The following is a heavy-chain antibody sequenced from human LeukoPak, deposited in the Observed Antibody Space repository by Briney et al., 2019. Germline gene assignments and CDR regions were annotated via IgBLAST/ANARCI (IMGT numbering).Heavy chain of an antibody. CDR2: IASDGSST. Sequence: GGSLRPSCAASGLTFSSSAMSWVRQAPGKGLVWVSRIASDGSSTTYADSVKGRFSISRDNAKNTLYLQMNSLRVEDTAVYYCARGRPHGNDYWGQGTLVTVSS. CDR1: GLTFSSSA. J-gene: IGHJ4*02. CDR3: ARGRPHGNDY. D-gene: IGHD4-23*01. V-gene: IGHV3-74*01.